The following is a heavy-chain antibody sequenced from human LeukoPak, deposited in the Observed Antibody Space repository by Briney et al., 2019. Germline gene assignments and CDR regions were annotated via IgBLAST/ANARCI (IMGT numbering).Heavy chain of an antibody. CDR2: IYTSGST. CDR1: GGSISSYY. D-gene: IGHD6-13*01. V-gene: IGHV4-4*07. Sequence: PSETLSLTCTVSGGSISSYYWSWIRQPAGKGLEWIGRIYTSGSTNYNPSLKSRVTMSVDTSKNQFSLKLSSVTAADTAVYYCAREQQLPPERAFDIWGRGTMVTVSS. CDR3: AREQQLPPERAFDI. J-gene: IGHJ3*02.